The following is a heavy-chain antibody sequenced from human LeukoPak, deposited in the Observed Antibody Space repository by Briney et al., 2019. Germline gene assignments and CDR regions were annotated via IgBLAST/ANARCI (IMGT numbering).Heavy chain of an antibody. D-gene: IGHD3-10*01. CDR2: IKQDGSEK. CDR1: GFTFSSYW. CDR3: ARVLRFYGSGSYPFDY. J-gene: IGHJ4*02. Sequence: GGSLRLSCAASGFTFSSYWMSWVRQAPGKGLEWVANIKQDGSEKYYVDSVKGRSTISRDNAKNSLYLQMNSLRAEDTAVYYCARVLRFYGSGSYPFDYWGQGTLVTVSS. V-gene: IGHV3-7*04.